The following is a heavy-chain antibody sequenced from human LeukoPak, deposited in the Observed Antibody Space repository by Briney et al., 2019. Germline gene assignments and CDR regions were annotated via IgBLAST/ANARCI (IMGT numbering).Heavy chain of an antibody. J-gene: IGHJ6*03. CDR1: GVSISSSNSY. Sequence: PSETLSLTCTVSGVSISSSNSYWGWIRQPPGKGLEWIGSIYYSGNTYYNASLKSQVSISIDTSKNQFSLRLTSVTAADTAVYYCARLRVAARSYYYYYMDVWGKGTTVTISS. CDR2: IYYSGNT. V-gene: IGHV4-39*01. D-gene: IGHD2-15*01. CDR3: ARLRVAARSYYYYYMDV.